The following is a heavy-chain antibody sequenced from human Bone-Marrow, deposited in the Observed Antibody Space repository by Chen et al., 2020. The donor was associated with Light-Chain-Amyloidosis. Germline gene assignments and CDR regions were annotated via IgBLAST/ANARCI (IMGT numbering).Heavy chain of an antibody. CDR1: GYTFPNYW. V-gene: IGHV5-51*01. D-gene: IGHD5-12*01. CDR2: IYPDDSDA. CDR3: ARRRDGYNFDY. J-gene: IGHJ4*02. Sequence: EVQLEQSGPEVKQPGESLKFSCKGSGYTFPNYWIGWVGQMPGKVLEWMGVIYPDDSDARYSPSFEGQVTISADKSITTAYLQWRSLKASDTAMYYCARRRDGYNFDYWGQGTLVTVSS.